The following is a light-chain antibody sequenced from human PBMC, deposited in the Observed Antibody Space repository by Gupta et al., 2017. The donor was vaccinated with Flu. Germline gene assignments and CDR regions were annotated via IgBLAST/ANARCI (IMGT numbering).Light chain of an antibody. CDR1: ESISSN. Sequence: GERVILTCRASESISSNLAWYQRRPGQPPRLLIYGASNRAADVPARFSGSGSGTDFTLTISSLQPEDFAVYDCQHYRHWPLFGPGTKLAIK. V-gene: IGKV3-15*01. CDR3: QHYRHWPL. CDR2: GAS. J-gene: IGKJ2*01.